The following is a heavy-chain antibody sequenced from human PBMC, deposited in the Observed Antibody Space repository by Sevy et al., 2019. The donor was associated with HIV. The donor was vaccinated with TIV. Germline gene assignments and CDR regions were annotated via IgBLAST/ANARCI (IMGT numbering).Heavy chain of an antibody. J-gene: IGHJ4*02. Sequence: GGSLRLSCAASGFTFSRYAMNWVRQAPGKGLEWVAVISSDGRNKYYADSVKARFTISRYNSNNTLYLQMNSLRSEDTALYYCACDKGESSSSFLGELSYWGQGTLVTVSS. D-gene: IGHD3-16*02. CDR2: ISSDGRNK. CDR3: ACDKGESSSSFLGELSY. CDR1: GFTFSRYA. V-gene: IGHV3-30*04.